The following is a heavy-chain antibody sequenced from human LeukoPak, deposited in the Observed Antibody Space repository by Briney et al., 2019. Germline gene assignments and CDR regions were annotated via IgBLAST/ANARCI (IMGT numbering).Heavy chain of an antibody. CDR1: GGTFSSYA. CDR2: IIPIFGTA. J-gene: IGHJ6*03. CDR3: ARAQVVPAYYYMDV. Sequence: ASVKVSCKASGGTFSSYAISWVRQAPGQGLEWMGGIIPIFGTANYAQKFQGRVTITTDESTSTAYMELCSLRSEDTAVYYCARAQVVPAYYYMDVWGKGTTVTVSS. D-gene: IGHD2-2*01. V-gene: IGHV1-69*05.